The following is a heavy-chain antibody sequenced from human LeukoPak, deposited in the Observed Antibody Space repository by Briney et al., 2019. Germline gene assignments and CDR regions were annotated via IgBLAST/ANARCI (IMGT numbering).Heavy chain of an antibody. D-gene: IGHD4-17*01. V-gene: IGHV3-21*04. CDR3: ARALSYGEHPIDY. CDR2: ISSSSSYI. CDR1: GFTFSSYS. Sequence: PGGSLRLSCAASGFTFSSYSMNWVRQAPGKGLEWVSSISSSSSYIYYADSVKGRFTISRDNAKNSLYLQMNSLRAEDTALYYCARALSYGEHPIDYWGQGTLVTVSS. J-gene: IGHJ4*02.